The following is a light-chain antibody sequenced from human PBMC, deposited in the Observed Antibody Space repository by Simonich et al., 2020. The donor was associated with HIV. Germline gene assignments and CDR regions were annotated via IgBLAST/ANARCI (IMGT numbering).Light chain of an antibody. Sequence: EIVLTQSPGTLSLSPGERATLSCRASQSISSSYLAWYQQKPGQAPRLLIHGASTRATGIPARFSGSGSGTEFTLTISSTQSEDFAVYYCQQYNNWPLTFGGGTKVEIK. CDR3: QQYNNWPLT. CDR1: QSISSSY. J-gene: IGKJ4*01. V-gene: IGKV3-15*01. CDR2: GAS.